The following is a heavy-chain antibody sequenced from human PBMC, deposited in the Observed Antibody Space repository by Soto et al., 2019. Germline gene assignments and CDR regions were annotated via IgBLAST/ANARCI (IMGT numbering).Heavy chain of an antibody. V-gene: IGHV3-33*01. D-gene: IGHD2-8*02. CDR3: NSKGEDNTPGGVPFLAF. J-gene: IGHJ6*04. CDR1: GFTVSSYG. CDR2: IWYDGSNK. Sequence: GGSLRLSCAASGFTVSSYGMHWFRQALGKGLEWVAVIWYDGSNKYYADSVKGRFTISRDNSKNTLYLQMNSLRAEDTAVYYCNSKGEDNTPGGVPFLAFGGNGTLVPVPP.